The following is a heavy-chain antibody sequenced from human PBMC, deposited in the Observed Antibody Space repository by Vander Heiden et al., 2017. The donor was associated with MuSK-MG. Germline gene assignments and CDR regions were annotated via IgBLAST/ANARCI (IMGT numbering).Heavy chain of an antibody. CDR3: ARNMYSSSWYTFDY. Sequence: QVQLVESGGGVVQPGRSLRLSCAASGFTFSSYAMHWVRQAPGKGLEWVAVISYDGSNKYYADSVKGRFTISRDNSKNTLYLQMNSLRAEDTAVYYCARNMYSSSWYTFDYWGQGTLVTVSS. CDR2: ISYDGSNK. V-gene: IGHV3-30*04. J-gene: IGHJ4*02. CDR1: GFTFSSYA. D-gene: IGHD6-13*01.